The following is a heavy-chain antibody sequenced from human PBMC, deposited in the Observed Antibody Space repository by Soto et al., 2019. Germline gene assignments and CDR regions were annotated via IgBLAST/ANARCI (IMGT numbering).Heavy chain of an antibody. V-gene: IGHV1-18*01. CDR1: GYIFVNYG. CDR3: VMVNNYVTPTPHDV. D-gene: IGHD3-16*01. J-gene: IGHJ6*02. Sequence: QVQLVQSGDEVKKPGASVKVSCKASGYIFVNYGIAWVRQAPGQGLEWMGWISPYTGNTHSATKIQGRLTMTTDTATGTDYMDLGSLTSDDTALYYCVMVNNYVTPTPHDVWGQGTTVNVSS. CDR2: ISPYTGNT.